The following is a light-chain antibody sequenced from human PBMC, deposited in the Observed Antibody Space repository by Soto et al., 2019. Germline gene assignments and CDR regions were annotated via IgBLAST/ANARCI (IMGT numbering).Light chain of an antibody. CDR1: NSDVGSHNF. Sequence: QSALTQPASVSGSPGQSITISCTGTNSDVGSHNFVSWYQQYPGKAPKLLIYEASKRPSGLSNRFSGSKSGNTASLTISGLQAEEEADYYCCSLTNGDTWVFGGGTKLTVL. J-gene: IGLJ3*02. CDR3: CSLTNGDTWV. CDR2: EAS. V-gene: IGLV2-23*01.